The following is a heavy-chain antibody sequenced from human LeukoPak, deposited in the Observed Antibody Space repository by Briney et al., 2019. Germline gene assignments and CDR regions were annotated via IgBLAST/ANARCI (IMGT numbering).Heavy chain of an antibody. CDR2: IYYSGST. J-gene: IGHJ4*02. CDR1: GGSVSSGGYY. D-gene: IGHD4-11*01. V-gene: IGHV4-31*03. Sequence: PSETLSLTCTVSGGSVSSGGYYWSWIRQHPGKGLEWIGYIYYSGSTYYNPSLKSRVTISVDTSKNQFSLKLSSVTAADTAVYYCARVSPTVTTYRYFDYWGQGTLVTVSS. CDR3: ARVSPTVTTYRYFDY.